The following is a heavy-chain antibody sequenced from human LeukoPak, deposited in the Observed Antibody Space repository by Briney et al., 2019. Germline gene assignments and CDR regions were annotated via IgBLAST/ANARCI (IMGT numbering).Heavy chain of an antibody. CDR2: IYYSGSA. D-gene: IGHD3-16*01. CDR3: ARARLYSSDVPGWFDP. V-gene: IGHV4-59*12. J-gene: IGHJ5*02. CDR1: GGSISSYY. Sequence: SETLSLTCTVSGGSISSYYWSWIRQPPGKGLEWIGYIYYSGSANYNPSLNSRVSISVDTSRNHFSLKVNSVTAADTAVYYCARARLYSSDVPGWFDPWGRGILVTVSS.